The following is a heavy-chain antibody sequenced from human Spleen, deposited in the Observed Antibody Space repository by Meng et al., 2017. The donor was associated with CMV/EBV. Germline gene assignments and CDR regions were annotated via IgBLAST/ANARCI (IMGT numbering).Heavy chain of an antibody. Sequence: GGSLRLSCAASGFTFTSYTMDWVRQAPGKGLEWVSSISSSSRHIYYTDSVKGRFTISRDNAKNSLYLQMNSLRAEDTAVYYCVRDWGPFDYWGQGTLVTVSS. CDR3: VRDWGPFDY. CDR1: GFTFTSYT. J-gene: IGHJ4*02. D-gene: IGHD3-16*01. V-gene: IGHV3-21*01. CDR2: ISSSSRHI.